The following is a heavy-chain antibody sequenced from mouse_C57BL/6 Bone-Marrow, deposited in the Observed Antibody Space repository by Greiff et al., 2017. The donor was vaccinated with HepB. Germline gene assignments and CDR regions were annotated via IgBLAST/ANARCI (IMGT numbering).Heavy chain of an antibody. CDR2: INPNNGGT. CDR1: GYTFTDYN. V-gene: IGHV1-18*01. Sequence: DVKLQESGPELVKPGASVKIPCKASGYTFTDYNMDWVKRSHGKSLEWIGDINPNNGGTIYNQKFKGKATLTVDKSSSTAYMELRSLTSEDTAVYYCARYHYYGSSYGYFDYWGQGTTLTVSS. D-gene: IGHD1-1*01. J-gene: IGHJ2*01. CDR3: ARYHYYGSSYGYFDY.